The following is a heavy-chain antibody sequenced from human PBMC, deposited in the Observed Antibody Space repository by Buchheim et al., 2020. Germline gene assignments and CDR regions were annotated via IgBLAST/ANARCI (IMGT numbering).Heavy chain of an antibody. CDR2: ITSGSTKT. Sequence: QVQLMESGGGLVKPGGSLRLSCAASGFTLSDYYMNWIRQAPGKGLEWVSYITSGSTKTKYADSVKGRFTISRADAKKTLFLQLNSLRVEDTAVYYCAREVGYSSSRPFDTWGQGTL. CDR1: GFTLSDYY. CDR3: AREVGYSSSRPFDT. V-gene: IGHV3-11*06. J-gene: IGHJ4*02. D-gene: IGHD6-13*01.